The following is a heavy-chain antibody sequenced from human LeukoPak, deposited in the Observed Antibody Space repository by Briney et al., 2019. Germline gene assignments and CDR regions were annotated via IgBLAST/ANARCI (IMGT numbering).Heavy chain of an antibody. CDR1: GFTFSSYA. CDR2: ISYDGSNK. D-gene: IGHD3-22*01. V-gene: IGHV3-30-3*01. J-gene: IGHJ4*02. CDR3: ARHYDTSGYHYFDF. Sequence: GGSLRLSCAASGFTFSSYALHWVRRAPGKGLEWVAVISYDGSNKYYADSVKGRFTISRDSSKNTLYLEMNSLRAEDTAVYYCARHYDTSGYHYFDFRGQGTLVTVSS.